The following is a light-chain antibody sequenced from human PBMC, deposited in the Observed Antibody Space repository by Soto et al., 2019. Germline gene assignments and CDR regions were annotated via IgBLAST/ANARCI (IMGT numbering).Light chain of an antibody. Sequence: QSALTQPASVSGSPGQWITISCTGTRSDVGAYDYVAWYQQHPGKAPKLMIYDVTNRTSGVSNRFSGYKSGNTSSLTISGLQLEDEADYYCNSYTTSTTYVFGTGTKVTVL. CDR1: RSDVGAYDY. CDR2: DVT. V-gene: IGLV2-14*03. CDR3: NSYTTSTTYV. J-gene: IGLJ1*01.